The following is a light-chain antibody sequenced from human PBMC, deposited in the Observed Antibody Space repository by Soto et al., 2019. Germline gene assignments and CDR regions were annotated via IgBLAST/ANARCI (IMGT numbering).Light chain of an antibody. V-gene: IGKV3-15*01. CDR2: DAS. CDR1: QNVGSK. J-gene: IGKJ1*01. Sequence: EIVMTQSPATLSVSPGERATLSCRASQNVGSKLAWYQQNPGQVPRLLIYDASSRATGIPARFSARGSGTEFTLTITSLQSEDLAVYYCQHYDSWRTFGQGTKVEIK. CDR3: QHYDSWRT.